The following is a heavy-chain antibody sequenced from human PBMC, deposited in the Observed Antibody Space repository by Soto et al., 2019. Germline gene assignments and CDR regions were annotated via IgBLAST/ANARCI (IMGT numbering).Heavy chain of an antibody. D-gene: IGHD6-19*01. V-gene: IGHV1-8*01. J-gene: IGHJ4*02. CDR1: GYTFTSYD. Sequence: QVQLVQSGAEVKKPGASVKVSCKASGYTFTSYDINWVRQATGQGLEWMGWMNPNSGNTGYAQKFEGRVIMTRNTSISTAYMELSSMRSADTAVYYCARVLWLVRGRRGLDYWGQGTLVTVSS. CDR2: MNPNSGNT. CDR3: ARVLWLVRGRRGLDY.